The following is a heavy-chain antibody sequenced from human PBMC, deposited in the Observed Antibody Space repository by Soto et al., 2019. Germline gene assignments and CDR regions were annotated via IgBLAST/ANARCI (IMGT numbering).Heavy chain of an antibody. CDR1: GFTFSSHA. CDR3: AKHREFAAAGGVFDY. CDR2: ISGSGVST. J-gene: IGHJ4*02. D-gene: IGHD6-13*01. Sequence: EVELLESGGGLVQPGGSLRLSCAASGFTFSSHAMSWVRQAPGKGLQWVSTISGSGVSTYYADSVKGRFTISRDNSKNTLYLQVNSLRAEDTAVYYCAKHREFAAAGGVFDYWGQGTLVTVSS. V-gene: IGHV3-23*01.